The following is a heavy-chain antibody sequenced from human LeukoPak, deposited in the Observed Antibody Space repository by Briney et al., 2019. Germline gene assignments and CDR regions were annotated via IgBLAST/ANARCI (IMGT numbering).Heavy chain of an antibody. J-gene: IGHJ4*02. CDR2: ISSSGGNT. CDR1: GFTFINYA. CDR3: AREPDYCGGDCYFDY. Sequence: GGSLRLSCAASGFTFINYAVTWVRQAPGKGLEWVSAISSSGGNTYFADSVKGRFTISRDNSKNTLYLQMNSLRAEDTAVYYCAREPDYCGGDCYFDYWGQGTLVTVSS. V-gene: IGHV3-23*01. D-gene: IGHD2-21*02.